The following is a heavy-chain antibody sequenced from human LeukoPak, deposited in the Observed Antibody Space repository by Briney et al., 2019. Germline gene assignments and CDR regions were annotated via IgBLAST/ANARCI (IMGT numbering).Heavy chain of an antibody. V-gene: IGHV1-18*01. D-gene: IGHD3-3*01. Sequence: ASVKVSCKASGYTFTSYSISWVRQAPGQGLEWMGWISAYNGNTNYAQKLQGRVTMTTDTSTSTAYMELRSLRSDDTAVYYCARGLGYDFWGGYSPGYYFDYWGQGTLVTVSS. CDR1: GYTFTSYS. CDR3: ARGLGYDFWGGYSPGYYFDY. J-gene: IGHJ4*02. CDR2: ISAYNGNT.